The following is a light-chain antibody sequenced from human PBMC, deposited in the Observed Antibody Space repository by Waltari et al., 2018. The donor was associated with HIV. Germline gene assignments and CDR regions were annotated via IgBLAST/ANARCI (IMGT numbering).Light chain of an antibody. CDR1: QSVSSY. CDR3: QQRSNWPPT. J-gene: IGKJ4*01. CDR2: DAS. V-gene: IGKV3-11*01. Sequence: EIVLTQSPATLPLSPGEGATLSCGASQSVSSYLAWYQQKPGQAPRLLIYDASNRATGIPARFSGSGSGTDFTLTISSLEPEDFAVYYCQQRSNWPPTFGGGTKVEIK.